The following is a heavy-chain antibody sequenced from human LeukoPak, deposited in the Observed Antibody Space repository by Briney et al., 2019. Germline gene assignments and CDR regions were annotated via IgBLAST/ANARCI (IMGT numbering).Heavy chain of an antibody. CDR3: ASKVGYDFWSGSDY. CDR1: GGTFSSYA. V-gene: IGHV1-69*05. D-gene: IGHD3-3*01. J-gene: IGHJ4*02. CDR2: IIPIFGTA. Sequence: SVKVSCKASGGTFSSYAISWVRQAPGLGLEWMGGIIPIFGTANYAQKFQGRVTITTDESTSTAYMELSSLRSEDTAVYYCASKVGYDFWSGSDYWGQGTLVTVSS.